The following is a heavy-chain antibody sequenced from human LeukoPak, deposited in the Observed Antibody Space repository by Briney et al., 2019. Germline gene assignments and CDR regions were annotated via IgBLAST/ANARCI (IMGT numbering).Heavy chain of an antibody. CDR2: IYHSGST. CDR3: ARGPETLMGAFDI. V-gene: IGHV4-38-2*01. D-gene: IGHD1-14*01. Sequence: PSETLSLTCAVSGYSISRGYYWGWTRPPPGKGLEWIGSIYHSGSTYYNPSLKSRVTISVDTSKNQFSLKLSSVTAADTAAYYCARGPETLMGAFDIWGQGTMVTVSS. J-gene: IGHJ3*02. CDR1: GYSISRGYY.